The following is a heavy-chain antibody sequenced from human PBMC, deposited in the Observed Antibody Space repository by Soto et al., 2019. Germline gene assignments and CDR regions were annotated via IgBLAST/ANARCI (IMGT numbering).Heavy chain of an antibody. J-gene: IGHJ5*02. D-gene: IGHD6-13*01. Sequence: QVQLVQSGAEVKKPGASVKVSCKASGYTFTSYDINWVRQATGQGLEWMGWMNPNSGNTGYAQKFQGRVTMTRNTSISTAYMELSSLRSEDTDVYYCARERSAAGTGWLDPWGQGTLVTVTS. CDR3: ARERSAAGTGWLDP. V-gene: IGHV1-8*01. CDR2: MNPNSGNT. CDR1: GYTFTSYD.